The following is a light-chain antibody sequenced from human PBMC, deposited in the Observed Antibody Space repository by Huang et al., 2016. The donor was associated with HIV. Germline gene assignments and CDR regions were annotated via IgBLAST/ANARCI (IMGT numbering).Light chain of an antibody. CDR1: QSVSSGY. CDR3: QQYGSSPAT. V-gene: IGKV3-20*01. Sequence: EIVLTQSPGTLSLSPGERTTLSCRASQSVSSGYLAWYRQKPGQAPRLLIYGASTRATGIPGRVRGSGSGTEFTLTISRLQPEDFAVYYCQQYGSSPATFGQGTKV. J-gene: IGKJ1*01. CDR2: GAS.